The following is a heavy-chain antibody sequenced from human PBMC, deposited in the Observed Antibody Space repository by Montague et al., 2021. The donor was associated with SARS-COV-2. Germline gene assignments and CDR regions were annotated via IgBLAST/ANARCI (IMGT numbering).Heavy chain of an antibody. D-gene: IGHD4-23*01. CDR3: VRVGGFHNRPPV. V-gene: IGHV4-4*02. CDR2: IYQGAST. Sequence: SETLSLTCAVSGDSIMTTDCWSWVRQPPGKGLEWIGEIYQGASTNYNPSLKSRVTVSVDRSKNQVSLELYSVTAADTALYYCVRVGGFHNRPPVWGQGALVIVSS. J-gene: IGHJ4*02. CDR1: GDSIMTTDC.